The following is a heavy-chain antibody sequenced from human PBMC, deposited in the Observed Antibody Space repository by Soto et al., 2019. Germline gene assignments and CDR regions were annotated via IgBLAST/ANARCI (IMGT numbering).Heavy chain of an antibody. J-gene: IGHJ4*02. CDR1: GFTFSSYA. V-gene: IGHV3-23*01. Sequence: GGSLRLSCAASGFTFSSYAMSWVRQAPGKGLEWVSAISGSGGSTYYADSVKGRFTISRDNSKNTLYLQMNSLRAEDTAVYYCAKDFIVVVPAAIPTLEAGNFDYWGQGTLVTVSS. CDR2: ISGSGGST. CDR3: AKDFIVVVPAAIPTLEAGNFDY. D-gene: IGHD2-2*01.